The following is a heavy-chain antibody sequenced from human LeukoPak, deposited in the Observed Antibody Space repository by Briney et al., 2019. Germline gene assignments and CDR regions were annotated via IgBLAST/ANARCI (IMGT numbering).Heavy chain of an antibody. V-gene: IGHV4-30-4*08. J-gene: IGHJ4*02. CDR3: ARGGAAAGEGNFDY. D-gene: IGHD6-13*01. CDR1: GGSISSGDYY. CDR2: IYHSGST. Sequence: SQTLSLTCTVSGGSISSGDYYWSWIRQPPGKGLEWIGYIYHSGSTYYNPSLKSRVTISVDRSKNQFSLKLSSVTAADTAVYYCARGGAAAGEGNFDYWGQGTLVTVSS.